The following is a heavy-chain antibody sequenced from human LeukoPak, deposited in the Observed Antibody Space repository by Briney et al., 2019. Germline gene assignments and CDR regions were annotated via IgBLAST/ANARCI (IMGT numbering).Heavy chain of an antibody. J-gene: IGHJ4*02. CDR2: ITGNGAGT. CDR3: AKDRPNYYDSSGHYYRRNGDY. Sequence: GGSLRLSCAASGFTFSIYAMSWVRQAPGRGLEWVSSITGNGAGTFYTDSVKGRFTISRDNSKNTLFLQMNSLRAEDTAIYYCAKDRPNYYDSSGHYYRRNGDYWGQGTLVTVAS. V-gene: IGHV3-23*01. CDR1: GFTFSIYA. D-gene: IGHD3-22*01.